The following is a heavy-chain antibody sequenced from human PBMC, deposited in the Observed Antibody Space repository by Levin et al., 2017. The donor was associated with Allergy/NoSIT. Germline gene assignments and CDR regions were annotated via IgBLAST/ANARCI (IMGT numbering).Heavy chain of an antibody. CDR2: IKQDGSEK. CDR3: ARDLNWNYGVEFDY. CDR1: GFTFSSYW. J-gene: IGHJ4*02. D-gene: IGHD1-7*01. Sequence: GASVKVSCAASGFTFSSYWMSWVRQAPGKGLEWVANIKQDGSEKYYVDSVKGRFTISRDNAKNSLYLQMNSLRAEDTAVYYCARDLNWNYGVEFDYWGQGTLVTVSS. V-gene: IGHV3-7*01.